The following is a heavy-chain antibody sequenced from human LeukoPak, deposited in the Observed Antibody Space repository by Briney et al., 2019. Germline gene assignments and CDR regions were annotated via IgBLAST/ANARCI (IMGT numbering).Heavy chain of an antibody. Sequence: ASVKVSCKTSGGSFSSQAISWVRQAPGQGLEWMGGIIPVFRTTNYAQKFQGRVTITADESTSTAYMELSSLRSEDTAVYYCAMSMIVVVTFDYWGQGTLVTVSS. CDR1: GGSFSSQA. J-gene: IGHJ4*02. V-gene: IGHV1-69*13. CDR2: IIPVFRTT. D-gene: IGHD3-22*01. CDR3: AMSMIVVVTFDY.